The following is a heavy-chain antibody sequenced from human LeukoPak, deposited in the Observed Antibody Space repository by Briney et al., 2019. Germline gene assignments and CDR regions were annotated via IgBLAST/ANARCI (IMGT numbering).Heavy chain of an antibody. V-gene: IGHV3-11*04. CDR1: GFTFSDYY. D-gene: IGHD3-10*01. CDR2: ISSSSNTI. CDR3: VKVAKYYYGSETYYFFEH. Sequence: PGGSLRLSCAASGFTFSDYYMSWIRQAPGKGLECVSYISSSSNTIYYADSVKGRFTISRDNAKNSLYLQMNSLRVEDTAIYYCVKVAKYYYGSETYYFFEHWGQGTPVTASS. J-gene: IGHJ4*02.